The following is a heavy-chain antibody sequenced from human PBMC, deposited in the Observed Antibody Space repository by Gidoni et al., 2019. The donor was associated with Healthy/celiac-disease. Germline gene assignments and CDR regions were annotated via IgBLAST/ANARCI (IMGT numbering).Heavy chain of an antibody. CDR2: IYPGASDT. V-gene: IGHV5-51*01. CDR3: ATPRGVYGSGSYYNVGAFDI. CDR1: GYSFTIYC. J-gene: IGHJ3*02. D-gene: IGHD3-10*01. Sequence: EVQLVQSGAEVKKPGESLKISCKGSGYSFTIYCIGWVRQMPGKGLEWLGIIYPGASDTRYSPSFQGQVTISADKSISTAYLQWSSLKASDTAMYYCATPRGVYGSGSYYNVGAFDIWGQGTMVTVSS.